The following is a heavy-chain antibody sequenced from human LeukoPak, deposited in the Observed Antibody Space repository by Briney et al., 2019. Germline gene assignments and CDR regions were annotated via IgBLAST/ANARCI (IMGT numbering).Heavy chain of an antibody. Sequence: GASVKVSCKASGYTFTSYGISWVRQAPGQGPEWMGWISTYNGYTNYAQKFQDRVTLTTDTSTSTVYMEMRSLRFDDTAVYFCVRAEGAGLTWANWGQGTLVTVSS. V-gene: IGHV1-18*01. CDR3: VRAEGAGLTWAN. J-gene: IGHJ4*02. CDR1: GYTFTSYG. D-gene: IGHD2/OR15-2a*01. CDR2: ISTYNGYT.